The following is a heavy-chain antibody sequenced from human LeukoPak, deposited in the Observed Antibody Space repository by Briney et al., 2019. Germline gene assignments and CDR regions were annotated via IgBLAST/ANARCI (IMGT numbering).Heavy chain of an antibody. V-gene: IGHV1-18*01. CDR3: ARDPSNTSGWKTWFDT. Sequence: ASVKVSCKASGYPFTKFGISWVRQAPGQGLEWMGWISCYNGDTHYAQKLQGRVTLTTDTPTTTVYMELRSLRSDDTAVYYCARDPSNTSGWKTWFDTWGQGTLVTVSS. J-gene: IGHJ5*02. CDR2: ISCYNGDT. D-gene: IGHD6-19*01. CDR1: GYPFTKFG.